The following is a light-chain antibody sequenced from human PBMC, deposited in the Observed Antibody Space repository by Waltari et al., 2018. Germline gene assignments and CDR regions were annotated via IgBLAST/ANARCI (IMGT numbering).Light chain of an antibody. J-gene: IGLJ2*01. CDR1: TIGSQA. CDR2: YLS. Sequence: SYVLTQSPSVSLAPGETATISCGGDTIGSQAVNWYQRGPCPAPGVCFSYLSDRPSGIPERFSGSVSGNTAPLTITRVEAGDEADYFCQVWDRHSHHQVFGGGTKLAVL. V-gene: IGLV3-21*04. CDR3: QVWDRHSHHQV.